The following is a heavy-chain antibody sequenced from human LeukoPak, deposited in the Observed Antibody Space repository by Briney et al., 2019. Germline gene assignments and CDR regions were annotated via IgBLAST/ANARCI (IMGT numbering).Heavy chain of an antibody. J-gene: IGHJ6*03. CDR2: IYYSETT. V-gene: IGHV4-39*01. Sequence: SETLSLTCTVSGGSINSANYYWGWLRQPPGKGLEWIGSIYYSETTYDNPSLKSRVTISIETSKNQFSLKLSSVTASDTAVYYCARQRADCYYYYVDVWGKGTTVAVS. CDR3: ARQRADCYYYYVDV. CDR1: GGSINSANYY. D-gene: IGHD2-21*02.